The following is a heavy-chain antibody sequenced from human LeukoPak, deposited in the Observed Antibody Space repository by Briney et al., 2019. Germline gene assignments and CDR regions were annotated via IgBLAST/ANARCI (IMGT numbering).Heavy chain of an antibody. D-gene: IGHD3-10*01. CDR1: GFTFDEYA. J-gene: IGHJ4*02. CDR2: VSRNSDTI. Sequence: GGSLRLSCAAAGFTFDEYAMHWVRRAPGKGLEWVAGVSRNSDTIAYADSVKGRFTISRDNAENSVYLQMNSLRAEDTALYHCAKAYGLGSYYGPVDYWGQGTLVTVSS. CDR3: AKAYGLGSYYGPVDY. V-gene: IGHV3-9*01.